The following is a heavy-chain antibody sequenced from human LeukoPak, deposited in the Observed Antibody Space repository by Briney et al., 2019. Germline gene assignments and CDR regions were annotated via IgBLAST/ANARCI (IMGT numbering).Heavy chain of an antibody. CDR1: GGTFSSYA. Sequence: ASVKVSCKASGGTFSSYAISWVRQAPGQGLEWMGGIIPIFGTANYAQKFQGRVTITADESTSTAYMELSSLRSEDTAVYYCARVEQNEYGPYGMDVWGQGTTVTVSS. CDR2: IIPIFGTA. CDR3: ARVEQNEYGPYGMDV. V-gene: IGHV1-69*13. D-gene: IGHD1/OR15-1a*01. J-gene: IGHJ6*02.